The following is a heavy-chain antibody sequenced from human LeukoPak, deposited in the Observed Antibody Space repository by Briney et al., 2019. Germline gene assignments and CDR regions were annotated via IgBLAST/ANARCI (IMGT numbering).Heavy chain of an antibody. V-gene: IGHV4-59*12. CDR1: GGSISSYY. J-gene: IGHJ4*02. D-gene: IGHD5-18*01. Sequence: PSETLSLTCTVSGGSISSYYWSWIRQPPGKGLEWIGYIYYSGSTNYNPSLKSRVTISVDKSKKQFSLKLSSVTAADTAVYYCARLGGYSYGYPTHWGQGTLVTVSS. CDR2: IYYSGST. CDR3: ARLGGYSYGYPTH.